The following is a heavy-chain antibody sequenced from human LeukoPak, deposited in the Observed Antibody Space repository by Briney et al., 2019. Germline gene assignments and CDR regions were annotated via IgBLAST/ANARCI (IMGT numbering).Heavy chain of an antibody. CDR1: GASISSYY. Sequence: PSETLSLTCTVSGASISSYYWIWIRQPPGKGLEWIGYMYYSGSPNYNPFLKSRVTISVDTSKNQFSLKLCAVTAADTAVYYCAREGLTGTTDYWGQGTLVTGSS. CDR2: MYYSGSP. V-gene: IGHV4-59*01. J-gene: IGHJ4*02. CDR3: AREGLTGTTDY. D-gene: IGHD1-7*01.